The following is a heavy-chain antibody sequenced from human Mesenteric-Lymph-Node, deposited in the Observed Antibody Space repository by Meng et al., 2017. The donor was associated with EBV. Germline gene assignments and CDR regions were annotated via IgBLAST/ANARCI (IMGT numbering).Heavy chain of an antibody. V-gene: IGHV4-61*03. CDR3: ARGYGSGSYRYFDY. D-gene: IGHD3-10*01. CDR1: GGSVKSGSYY. CDR2: IFSSGST. Sequence: QVPLQESGPGLGKTSETLSLTCPVSGGSVKSGSYYWSWIRQPPGKGLQWIGYIFSSGSTNYNPSFKSRVTISVDMSKNHFSLRLTSVTPADTAVYYCARGYGSGSYRYFDYWGQGTLVTVSS. J-gene: IGHJ4*02.